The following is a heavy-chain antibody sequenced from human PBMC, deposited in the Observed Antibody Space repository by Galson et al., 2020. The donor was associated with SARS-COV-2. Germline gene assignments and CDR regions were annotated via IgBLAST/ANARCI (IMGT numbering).Heavy chain of an antibody. V-gene: IGHV3-30*04. CDR3: ARVGDDIYGDYYGMDV. J-gene: IGHJ6*02. Sequence: QAGGSLRLSCAASGFTFSSYAMHWVRQAPGKGLEWVAVISYDGSNKYYADSVKGRFTISRDNSKNTLYLQMNSLRAEDTAVYYCARVGDDIYGDYYGMDVWGQGTTVTVSS. D-gene: IGHD3-16*01. CDR1: GFTFSSYA. CDR2: ISYDGSNK.